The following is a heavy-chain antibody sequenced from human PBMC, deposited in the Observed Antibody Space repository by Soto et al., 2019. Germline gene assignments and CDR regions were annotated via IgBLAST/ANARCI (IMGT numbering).Heavy chain of an antibody. CDR1: GFTFSSYA. J-gene: IGHJ2*01. Sequence: EVQLLESGGGLVQPGGSLRLSCAASGFTFSSYAMSWVRQAPGKGLELVSVISGSGGSTYYADSVKGRFTISRDNSKNTLYLQMNSLRAEDTAVYYCAKDPVDWYWYFDLWGRGTLVTVSS. CDR3: AKDPVDWYWYFDL. D-gene: IGHD3-9*01. CDR2: ISGSGGST. V-gene: IGHV3-23*01.